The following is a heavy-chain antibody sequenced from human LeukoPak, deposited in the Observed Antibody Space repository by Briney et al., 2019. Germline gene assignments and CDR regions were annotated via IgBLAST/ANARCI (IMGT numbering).Heavy chain of an antibody. Sequence: RASVKVSCKASGYTFTSYAMHWVRQAPGQRLEWMGCINAGNGNTKYPQKFQGRVTITRDTSASTAYMELSSLRSEDTAVYYCARDGSYCSSTSCYGGAFDIWGQGTMVTVSS. D-gene: IGHD2-2*01. CDR2: INAGNGNT. V-gene: IGHV1-3*01. CDR3: ARDGSYCSSTSCYGGAFDI. CDR1: GYTFTSYA. J-gene: IGHJ3*02.